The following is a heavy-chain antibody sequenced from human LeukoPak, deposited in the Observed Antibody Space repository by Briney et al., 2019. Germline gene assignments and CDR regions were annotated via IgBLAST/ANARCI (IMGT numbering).Heavy chain of an antibody. CDR1: GFTFSSYG. V-gene: IGHV3-30*18. Sequence: GGSLRLSCAASGFTFSSYGMHWVRQAPGKGLEWVAVISYDGSNKYYADSVKGRFTISRDNSKNTLYLQMNSLRAEDTAVYYCAKDVTYYDFWSGYSFDYWGQGTLVTVSS. CDR3: AKDVTYYDFWSGYSFDY. J-gene: IGHJ4*02. CDR2: ISYDGSNK. D-gene: IGHD3-3*01.